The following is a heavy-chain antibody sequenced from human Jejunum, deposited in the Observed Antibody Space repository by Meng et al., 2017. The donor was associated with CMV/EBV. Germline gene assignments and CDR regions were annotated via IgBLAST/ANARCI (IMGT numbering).Heavy chain of an antibody. V-gene: IGHV3-30*02. D-gene: IGHD6-13*01. CDR2: IRFDGGNK. Sequence: SGFTFGAFDMHWVRQAPGKGLEWLTSIRFDGGNKLYVGSVRGRFSISRDNSKRVLYLEMNNLTPEDTSVYYCAKSGGIGPAAALNSWGQGTMVTVSS. CDR3: AKSGGIGPAAALNS. CDR1: GFTFGAFD. J-gene: IGHJ5*02.